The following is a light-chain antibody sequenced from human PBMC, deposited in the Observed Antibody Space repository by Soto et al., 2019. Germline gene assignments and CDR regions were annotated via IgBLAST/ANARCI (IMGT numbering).Light chain of an antibody. CDR2: DAS. J-gene: IGKJ3*01. Sequence: EIVLTQSPAILSLSPGERATFSCRASQSVSRNLDWYQHKPGQTPRLLIYDASNRATGIPVGFSGSGSGTDFTLTISSLEPEDFAVYYCQQRSNGLSFGPGTKVDIK. CDR1: QSVSRN. V-gene: IGKV3-11*01. CDR3: QQRSNGLS.